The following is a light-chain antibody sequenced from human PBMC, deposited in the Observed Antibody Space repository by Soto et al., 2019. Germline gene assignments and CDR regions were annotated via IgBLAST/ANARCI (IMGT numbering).Light chain of an antibody. J-gene: IGKJ1*01. V-gene: IGKV1-39*01. CDR2: TAT. CDR1: QSISIY. CDR3: KQSYSSPLT. Sequence: DIQMPQSPPYLPASVGHTVTVNSGPSQSISIYLNWYHQKPGQAPKLLIYTATRLRSGVPSRFSGSESGTDFTLTISSLQPEDFATYSCKQSYSSPLTFGNGTKVDIK.